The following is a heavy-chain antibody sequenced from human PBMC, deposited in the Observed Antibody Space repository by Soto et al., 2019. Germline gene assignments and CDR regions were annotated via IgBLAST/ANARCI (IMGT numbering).Heavy chain of an antibody. CDR2: ISGSGAAT. V-gene: IGHV3-23*01. J-gene: IGHJ3*01. D-gene: IGHD1-1*01. CDR3: TKVRRGAWAHDFFDV. CDR1: GFPFRTHA. Sequence: EVQLWESGGGLRQPGGSLRLSCAAAGFPFRTHAMTWVRQTPAKGLEWISTISGSGAATYYADSVRGRFTISRDNTENTLFLQMNSLRAEASAMYFCTKVRRGAWAHDFFDVWGQGTPVTVSS.